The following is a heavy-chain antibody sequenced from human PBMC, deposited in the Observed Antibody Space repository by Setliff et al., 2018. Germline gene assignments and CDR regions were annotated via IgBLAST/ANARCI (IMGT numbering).Heavy chain of an antibody. Sequence: HPGGSLRLSCAASGFTFSSYSMNWVRQAPGKGLEWVSCISSSSSTIYYADSVKGRFTISRDNAKNSLYLQMNSLRAEDTAVYYCAGVIFSSSGSYDAFDIWGQGTMVTVSS. CDR3: AGVIFSSSGSYDAFDI. D-gene: IGHD1-26*01. CDR2: ISSSSSTI. CDR1: GFTFSSYS. V-gene: IGHV3-48*04. J-gene: IGHJ3*02.